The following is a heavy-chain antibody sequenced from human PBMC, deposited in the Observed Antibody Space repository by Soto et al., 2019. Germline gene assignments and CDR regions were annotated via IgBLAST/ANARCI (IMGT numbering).Heavy chain of an antibody. CDR2: IIPIFGTA. V-gene: IGHV1-69*12. J-gene: IGHJ6*02. CDR1: GGTFSSYA. CDR3: XXXXXPSYYYGMDV. Sequence: QVQLVQSGAEVKKPGSSVKVSCKASGGTFSSYAISWVRQAPGQGLEWMGGIIPIFGTADYAQKFQGRVAITADAXXXXXXXXXXXXXXXXXXXXXXXXXXXPSYYYGMDVWGQGTTVTVSS.